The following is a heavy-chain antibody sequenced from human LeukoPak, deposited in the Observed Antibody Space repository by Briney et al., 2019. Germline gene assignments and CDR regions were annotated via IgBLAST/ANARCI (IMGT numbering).Heavy chain of an antibody. CDR3: ATVGITIFGVVITTTSRYGMDV. J-gene: IGHJ6*02. CDR1: GYTRTELS. D-gene: IGHD3-3*01. V-gene: IGHV1-24*01. Sequence: ASVKVSCKVSGYTRTELSMHWVRQAPGKGLEWMGGFDPEDGETIYAQKFQGRVTMTEDTSTDTAYMELCSLRSEDTAVYYCATVGITIFGVVITTTSRYGMDVWGQGTTVTVSS. CDR2: FDPEDGET.